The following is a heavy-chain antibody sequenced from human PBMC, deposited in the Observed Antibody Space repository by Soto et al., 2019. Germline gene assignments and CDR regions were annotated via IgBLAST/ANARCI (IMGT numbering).Heavy chain of an antibody. CDR2: IIPFFHAP. CDR3: AKSRAAAPPRVGMDV. D-gene: IGHD6-25*01. CDR1: GYTFTGYY. Sequence: ASVKVSCKASGYTFTGYYMHWVRQAPGQGLEWMGWIIPFFHAPNYAQKFQGRVTITADESMNMVFMEMSSLRSEDTAIYYCAKSRAAAPPRVGMDVWGQGTTVTVSS. V-gene: IGHV1-69*13. J-gene: IGHJ6*02.